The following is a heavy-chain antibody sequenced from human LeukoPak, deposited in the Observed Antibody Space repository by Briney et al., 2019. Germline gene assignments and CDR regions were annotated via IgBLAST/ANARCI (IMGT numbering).Heavy chain of an antibody. V-gene: IGHV4-39*01. Sequence: PSETLSLTCTVSGGSISSSSYYWGWIRQPPGKGLEWIGNIYYSGSTYYNPSLKSRVTISVDTSKNQFSLKLSSVTAADTAVYYCARHNYGSGSVDYWGQGTLVTVSS. CDR1: GGSISSSSYY. J-gene: IGHJ4*02. CDR2: IYYSGST. D-gene: IGHD3-10*01. CDR3: ARHNYGSGSVDY.